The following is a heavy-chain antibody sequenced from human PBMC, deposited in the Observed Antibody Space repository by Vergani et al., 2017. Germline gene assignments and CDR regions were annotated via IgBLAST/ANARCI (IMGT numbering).Heavy chain of an antibody. V-gene: IGHV4-59*01. J-gene: IGHJ5*02. D-gene: IGHD3-10*01. CDR2: IYYSGST. Sequence: QVQLQESGPGLVKPSETLSLTCTVSGGSISSYYWSWIRQPPGKGLEWIGYIYYSGSTNYNPSLKSRVTISVDTSKNQFSLKLSSVTAADTAVYYCARGITMVRGVPDGGWFDPWGQGTLVTVSS. CDR1: GGSISSYY. CDR3: ARGITMVRGVPDGGWFDP.